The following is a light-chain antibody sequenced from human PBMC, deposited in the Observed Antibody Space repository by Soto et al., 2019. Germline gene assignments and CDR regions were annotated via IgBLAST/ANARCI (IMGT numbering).Light chain of an antibody. V-gene: IGLV1-44*01. CDR1: SSNIGSNT. J-gene: IGLJ1*01. CDR2: SNN. CDR3: AAWDDILNGLYV. Sequence: QSVLTQPPSASGTPGQRVTISCSGSSSNIGSNTVNWYQQLPGTAPKLLIYSNNQRPSGVPDRFSGSKSGTSASLAISGLQSEDEADYYCAAWDDILNGLYVFGTGTKLTVL.